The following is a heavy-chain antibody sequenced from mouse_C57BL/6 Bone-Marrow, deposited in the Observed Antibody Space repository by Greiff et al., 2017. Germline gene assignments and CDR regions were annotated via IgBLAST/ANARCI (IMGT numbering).Heavy chain of an antibody. J-gene: IGHJ1*03. V-gene: IGHV1-26*01. CDR2: INPNNGGT. Sequence: EVQLQQSGPELVKPGASVKISCKASGYTFTDYYMNWVKQSHGKSLEWIGDINPNNGGTSYNQKFKGKATLTVDKSSSTAYMELRSLTSEDSAVYYCAREGGDFDVWGTGTTVTVSS. CDR3: AREGGDFDV. CDR1: GYTFTDYY.